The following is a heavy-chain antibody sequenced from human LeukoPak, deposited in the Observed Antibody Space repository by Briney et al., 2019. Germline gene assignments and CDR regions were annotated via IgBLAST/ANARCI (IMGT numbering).Heavy chain of an antibody. CDR3: ARNSYYGSGDYAFDI. V-gene: IGHV4-61*05. CDR1: GGSISSSSYY. J-gene: IGHJ3*02. Sequence: SETLSLTCTVSGGSISSSSYYWGWIRQPPGKGLEWIGYIYYSGSTNYNPSLKSRVTISVDTSKNQFSLKLSSVTAADTAVYYCARNSYYGSGDYAFDIWGQGAMVTVSS. D-gene: IGHD3-10*01. CDR2: IYYSGST.